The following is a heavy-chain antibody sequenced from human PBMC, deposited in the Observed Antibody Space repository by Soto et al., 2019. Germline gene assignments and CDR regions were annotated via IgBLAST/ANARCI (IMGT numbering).Heavy chain of an antibody. CDR2: INPNSGGT. D-gene: IGHD6-13*01. J-gene: IGHJ4*02. CDR1: GYTFTGYY. Sequence: ASVKVSCKASGYTFTGYYMHWVRQAPGQGLEWMGWINPNSGGTNYAQKFQGWVTMTRDTSISTAYMELSRMRSDDTAVYCCARGIGIAAAGTSGSTLGTDLIPFDYWGQGTLVTVSS. V-gene: IGHV1-2*04. CDR3: ARGIGIAAAGTSGSTLGTDLIPFDY.